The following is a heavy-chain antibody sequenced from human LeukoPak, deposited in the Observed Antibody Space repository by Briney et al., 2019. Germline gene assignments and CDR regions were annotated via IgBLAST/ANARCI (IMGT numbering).Heavy chain of an antibody. D-gene: IGHD2-2*01. CDR1: GGSISSYY. CDR2: VYQSGNA. V-gene: IGHV4-59*12. J-gene: IGHJ4*02. Sequence: SETLSLTCTVSGGSISSYYWSWIRQPPGKRLEWLGYVYQSGNANYNPSLNSRLTISVDTSRNEFSLKLTSVTAADTAVYYCARIGRNYRRSSASWYYFDNWGQGTLVTVSS. CDR3: ARIGRNYRRSSASWYYFDN.